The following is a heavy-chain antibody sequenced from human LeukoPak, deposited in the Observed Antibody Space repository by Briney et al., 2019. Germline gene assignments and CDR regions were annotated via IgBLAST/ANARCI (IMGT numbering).Heavy chain of an antibody. J-gene: IGHJ3*02. Sequence: GRSLRLSCAASGFTFSSYGMHWVRQAPGKGLEWVAVISYDGSNKYYADSVKGRFTISRDNSKNTLYLQMNSLRAEDTAVYYCARDKYCSGGSCSSAFDIWGQGTMVTVSS. CDR1: GFTFSSYG. CDR3: ARDKYCSGGSCSSAFDI. D-gene: IGHD2-15*01. V-gene: IGHV3-30*03. CDR2: ISYDGSNK.